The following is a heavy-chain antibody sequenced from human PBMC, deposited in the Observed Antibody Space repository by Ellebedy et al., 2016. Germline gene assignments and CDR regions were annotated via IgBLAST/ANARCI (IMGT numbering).Heavy chain of an antibody. V-gene: IGHV4-4*07. Sequence: SETLSLTXTVSGGSISSYYWSWIRQPAGKGLEWIGRIYTSGSTNYNPSLKSRVTMSVDTSKNQFSLKLSSVTAADTAVYYCAREGGGDTVVTYAWYYYMDVWGKGTTVTVSS. D-gene: IGHD4-23*01. J-gene: IGHJ6*03. CDR3: AREGGGDTVVTYAWYYYMDV. CDR1: GGSISSYY. CDR2: IYTSGST.